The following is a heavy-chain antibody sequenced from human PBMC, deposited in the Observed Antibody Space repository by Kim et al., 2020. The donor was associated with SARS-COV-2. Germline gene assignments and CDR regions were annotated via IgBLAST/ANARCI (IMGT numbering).Heavy chain of an antibody. CDR3: VKEASRLKDFDF. J-gene: IGHJ4*02. V-gene: IGHV1-46*01. Sequence: YVQKFQGRVTMTRATSANTVYMEVSSLRSEDTAIYYCVKEASRLKDFDFWGQGTLVIVSS.